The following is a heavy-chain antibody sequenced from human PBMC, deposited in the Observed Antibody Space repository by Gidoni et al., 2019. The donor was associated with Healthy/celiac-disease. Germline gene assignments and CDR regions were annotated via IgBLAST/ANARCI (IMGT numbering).Heavy chain of an antibody. CDR1: GCSIRSSSYY. Sequence: QLQLQESGPGLVKPSETLSLTCTVSGCSIRSSSYYWGWIRQPPGKGLEWIGSIYYSGSTYYNPSLKSRVTISVDTSKNQFSLKLSSVTAADTAVYYCATSLRYFDWLVADWGQGTLVTVSS. CDR3: ATSLRYFDWLVAD. V-gene: IGHV4-39*01. CDR2: IYYSGST. D-gene: IGHD3-9*01. J-gene: IGHJ4*02.